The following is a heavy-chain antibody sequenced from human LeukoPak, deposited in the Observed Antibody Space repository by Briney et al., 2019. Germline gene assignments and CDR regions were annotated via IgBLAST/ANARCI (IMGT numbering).Heavy chain of an antibody. J-gene: IGHJ4*02. CDR1: GFSLSTSGVG. CDR3: ARSPYYDILTGSRGTFDY. CDR2: IYWDDDK. V-gene: IGHV2-5*02. D-gene: IGHD3-9*01. Sequence: SGPTLVNPTQTLTLTCTFSGFSLSTSGVGVGWIRQPPGKALEWLALIYWDDDKRYIPSLKSRLTISKDTSKNQVVLTMTNMDPVDTATYYCARSPYYDILTGSRGTFDYWGQGTLVTVSS.